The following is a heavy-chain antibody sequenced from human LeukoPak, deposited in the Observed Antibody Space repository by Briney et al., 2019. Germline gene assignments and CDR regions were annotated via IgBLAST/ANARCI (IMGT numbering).Heavy chain of an antibody. CDR2: IYYSGST. V-gene: IGHV4-59*01. CDR1: GGSISSYY. D-gene: IGHD1-26*01. J-gene: IGHJ6*03. CDR3: ARGARVGYYYYYYMDV. Sequence: SETLSLTCTVSGGSISSYYWSWLRQPPGKGLEWIGYIYYSGSTNYNPSLTRRGTISVDTSKNQFSLKLSSVTAADTAVYYCARGARVGYYYYYYMDVWGKGTTVTVSS.